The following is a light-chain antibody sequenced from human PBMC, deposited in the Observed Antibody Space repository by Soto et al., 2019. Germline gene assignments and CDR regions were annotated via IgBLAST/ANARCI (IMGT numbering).Light chain of an antibody. Sequence: EIVMTQSPATLSVSPGERATLSCRASQSVGNALAWYQHKPGQPPRLLIRGASNRATGIPARFSDSGSGTEVTLTISSLQSEDFAVYYCQQYRDWAPLTFGGGTMVEIK. J-gene: IGKJ4*01. CDR3: QQYRDWAPLT. CDR2: GAS. V-gene: IGKV3-15*01. CDR1: QSVGNA.